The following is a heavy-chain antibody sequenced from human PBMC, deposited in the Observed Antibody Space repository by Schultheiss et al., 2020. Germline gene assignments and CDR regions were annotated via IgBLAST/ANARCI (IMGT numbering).Heavy chain of an antibody. CDR1: GFTFSSYA. V-gene: IGHV3-9*01. Sequence: GGSLRLSCAASGFTFSSYAMSWVRQAPGKGLEWVSGISWNSGNIGYADSVKGRFTISRDNAKNSLYLQMNSLRAEDTALYYCAKDLYSGAYSSSSAPGYYYYAMDVWGEGTTVTVSS. D-gene: IGHD6-6*01. CDR3: AKDLYSGAYSSSSAPGYYYYAMDV. J-gene: IGHJ6*04. CDR2: ISWNSGNI.